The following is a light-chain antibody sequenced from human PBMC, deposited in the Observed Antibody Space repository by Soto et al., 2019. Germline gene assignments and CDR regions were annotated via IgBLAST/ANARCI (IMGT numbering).Light chain of an antibody. CDR3: HQRQYWPPIT. CDR2: HAS. CDR1: QSISNW. J-gene: IGKJ5*01. V-gene: IGKV1-5*01. Sequence: DIQVNQSPATLPATVGDRVTITCRASQSISNWLAWYQQKPGTAPKVLIYHASNLQSGVPSRFSGSGSGTEFTLTISSLEPEDFAVYYCHQRQYWPPITFGQGTRLEI.